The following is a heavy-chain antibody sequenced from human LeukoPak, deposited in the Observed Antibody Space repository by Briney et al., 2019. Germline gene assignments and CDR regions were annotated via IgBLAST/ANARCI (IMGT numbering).Heavy chain of an antibody. V-gene: IGHV3-23*01. J-gene: IGHJ4*02. CDR2: ISGSGGST. D-gene: IGHD3-3*01. CDR3: AKGGGITIFGVAPNLDY. CDR1: GFTFSSYA. Sequence: PGGSLRLSCAASGFTFSSYAMSWVRQAPGKGLEWVPAISGSGGSTYYADSVKGRFTISRDNSKNTLYLQMNSLRAEDTAVYYCAKGGGITIFGVAPNLDYWGQGTLVTVSS.